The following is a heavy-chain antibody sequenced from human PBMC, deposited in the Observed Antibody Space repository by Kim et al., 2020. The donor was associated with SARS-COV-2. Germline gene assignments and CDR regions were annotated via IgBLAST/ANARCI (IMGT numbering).Heavy chain of an antibody. V-gene: IGHV5-10-1*01. Sequence: GESLKISCKGSGYSFTSYWISWVRQMPGKGLEWMGRIDPSDSYTNYSPSFQGHVTISADKSISTAYLQWSSLKASDTAMYYCARRGWYYYGSGSPQGWFDPWGQGTLVTVSS. CDR1: GYSFTSYW. J-gene: IGHJ5*02. CDR2: IDPSDSYT. CDR3: ARRGWYYYGSGSPQGWFDP. D-gene: IGHD3-10*01.